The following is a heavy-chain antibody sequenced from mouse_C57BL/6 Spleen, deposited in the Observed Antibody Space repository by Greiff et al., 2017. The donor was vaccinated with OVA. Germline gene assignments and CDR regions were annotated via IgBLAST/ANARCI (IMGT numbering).Heavy chain of an antibody. CDR1: GYTFTDYE. CDR2: IDPETGGT. D-gene: IGHD1-1*01. J-gene: IGHJ2*01. V-gene: IGHV1-15*01. Sequence: QVTLKVSGAELVRPGASVTLSCKASGYTFTDYEMHWVKQTPVHGLEWIGAIDPETGGTAYNQKFKGKAILTADKSSSTAYMELRSLTSEDSAVYYCTRGNLGTTVVEDYWGQGTTRPVSS. CDR3: TRGNLGTTVVEDY.